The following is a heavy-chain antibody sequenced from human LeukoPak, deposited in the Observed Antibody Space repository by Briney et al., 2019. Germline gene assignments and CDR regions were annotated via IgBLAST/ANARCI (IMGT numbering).Heavy chain of an antibody. D-gene: IGHD6-19*01. CDR2: ISAYTGNT. CDR3: ARDYDVSGREGYSSGWYVGSCIY. J-gene: IGHJ4*02. V-gene: IGHV1-18*01. Sequence: AAVKVSCKASGSTFTSYGVNWVRPAPGQGLEWMGWISAYTGNTNYAQKLQGRVTMTTDSSTSTAYMELRSLRSDDTAVYYCARDYDVSGREGYSSGWYVGSCIYWGQGTLVTVSS. CDR1: GSTFTSYG.